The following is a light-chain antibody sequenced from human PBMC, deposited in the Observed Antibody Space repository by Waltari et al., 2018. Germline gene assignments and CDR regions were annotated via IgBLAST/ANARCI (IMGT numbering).Light chain of an antibody. Sequence: SHELTQPSSVSVSPGQTARPTCSGDILPKRYARWFQQKPGQTPVVLIYKDSERPSGIPERCSGSNTWTTVALTISGAQVEDEADYYCYAAADNNRQVFGGGTKVTVL. CDR1: ILPKRY. J-gene: IGLJ3*02. V-gene: IGLV3-27*01. CDR2: KDS. CDR3: YAAADNNRQV.